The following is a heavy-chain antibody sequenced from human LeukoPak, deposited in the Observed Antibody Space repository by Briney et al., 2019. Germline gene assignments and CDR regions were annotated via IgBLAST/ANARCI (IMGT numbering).Heavy chain of an antibody. CDR1: GGTFSSYA. Sequence: ASVKVSCKASGGTFSSYAISWVRQAPGQGLEWRGGIIPIFGTANYAQKFQGRVTITTDESTSTAYMELSSLRSEDTAVYYCARGYCSSTSCYDYMDVWGKGNTVIVSS. CDR2: IIPIFGTA. J-gene: IGHJ6*03. V-gene: IGHV1-69*05. D-gene: IGHD2-2*01. CDR3: ARGYCSSTSCYDYMDV.